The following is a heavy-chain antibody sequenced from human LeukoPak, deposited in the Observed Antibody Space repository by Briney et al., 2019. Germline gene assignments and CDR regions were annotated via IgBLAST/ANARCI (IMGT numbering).Heavy chain of an antibody. CDR1: GFVFTSYS. D-gene: IGHD5-24*01. CDR2: ISASSTYI. V-gene: IGHV3-21*01. Sequence: GGSLRLSCAASGFVFTSYSMNWVRQAPGKGLEWVSSISASSTYIFYGDSVKGRFTLSRDNARSSLYLQMNGLRAEDTAVYYCARIAISSLGAYYMDVWGKGTTVTVSS. CDR3: ARIAISSLGAYYMDV. J-gene: IGHJ6*03.